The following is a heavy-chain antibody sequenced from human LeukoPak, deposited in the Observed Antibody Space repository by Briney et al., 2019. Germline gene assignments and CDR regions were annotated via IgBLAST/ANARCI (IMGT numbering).Heavy chain of an antibody. D-gene: IGHD3-22*01. CDR3: ARDSGDSSGYYPGS. V-gene: IGHV3-33*01. J-gene: IGHJ5*02. Sequence: GGSLRLSCATSGFAFSTQGMHWVRQAPGKGLEWVAAIWHDGNNKYYVDSVKGRFTISRDNSKNTVYLQMNSLRVEDTAVYYCARDSGDSSGYYPGSWGQGTLGTVSS. CDR1: GFAFSTQG. CDR2: IWHDGNNK.